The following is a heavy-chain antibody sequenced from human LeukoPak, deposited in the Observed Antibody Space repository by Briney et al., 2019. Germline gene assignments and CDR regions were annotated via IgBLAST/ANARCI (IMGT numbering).Heavy chain of an antibody. J-gene: IGHJ5*02. D-gene: IGHD3-16*01. CDR1: GGSISSYY. V-gene: IGHV4-59*01. CDR3: ARRNYDYVWGPSNWFDP. CDR2: IYYSGST. Sequence: SETLSLTCTVSGGSISSYYWSWIRQPPGKGLEWIGYIYYSGSTNYNPSLKSRVTISVDTSKNQFSLKLSPVTAADTAVYYCARRNYDYVWGPSNWFDPWGQGTLVTVSS.